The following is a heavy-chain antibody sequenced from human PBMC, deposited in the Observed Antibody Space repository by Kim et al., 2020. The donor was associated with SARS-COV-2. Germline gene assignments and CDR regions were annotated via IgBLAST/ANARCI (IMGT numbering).Heavy chain of an antibody. CDR3: ARRAATRAPRQYCSSTSCYGYYFDY. D-gene: IGHD2-2*01. V-gene: IGHV1-69*13. J-gene: IGHJ4*02. CDR1: GGTFGSYA. Sequence: SVKVSCKASGGTFGSYAISWVRQAPGQGLEWMGGIIPIFGTANYAQKFQGRVTITADESTSTAYMELSSLRSEDTAVYYCARRAATRAPRQYCSSTSCYGYYFDYWGQGTLVTVSS. CDR2: IIPIFGTA.